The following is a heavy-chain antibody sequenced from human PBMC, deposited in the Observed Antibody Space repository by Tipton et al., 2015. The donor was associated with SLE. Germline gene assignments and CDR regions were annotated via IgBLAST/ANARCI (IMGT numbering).Heavy chain of an antibody. CDR3: ARRCAKGLGY. J-gene: IGHJ4*02. CDR1: GGAFSGYY. D-gene: IGHD4/OR15-4a*01. Sequence: TLSLTCAVYGGAFSGYYLSWIRQPPGKGLEWIGEINHSGSSNYNPSLKSRVTISVDTSKNQFSLKLRSVTAADAAVYYCARRCAKGLGYWGQGTLVTVSS. V-gene: IGHV4-34*01. CDR2: INHSGSS.